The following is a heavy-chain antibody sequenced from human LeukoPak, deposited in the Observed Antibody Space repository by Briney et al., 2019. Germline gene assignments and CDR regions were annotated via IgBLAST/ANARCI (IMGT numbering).Heavy chain of an antibody. Sequence: GGSLRLSCTVSGFTFGENDRSWVRQAPGKGLEWVGIIRSKLYGETTEYAASVKGRFTISRDDDKSIAFLQLNSLKTEDTAVYYCTRAGNDYNNYQSPYWGQGTLVTVAS. D-gene: IGHD4-11*01. CDR2: IRSKLYGETT. V-gene: IGHV3-49*04. J-gene: IGHJ4*02. CDR3: TRAGNDYNNYQSPY. CDR1: GFTFGEND.